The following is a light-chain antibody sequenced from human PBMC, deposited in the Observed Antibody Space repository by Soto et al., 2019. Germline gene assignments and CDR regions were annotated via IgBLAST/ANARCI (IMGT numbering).Light chain of an antibody. V-gene: IGKV3-11*01. CDR1: QSVTSY. Sequence: EIVLTQSPATLSLSPGDRATLSCRASQSVTSYLAWFQQKPGQAPRLLIYDVSRRATAIPARFSGSGSGTDFTLTISSLEPEDFAVYYCQQRTTWPTFGGGTKVEIK. CDR3: QQRTTWPT. CDR2: DVS. J-gene: IGKJ4*01.